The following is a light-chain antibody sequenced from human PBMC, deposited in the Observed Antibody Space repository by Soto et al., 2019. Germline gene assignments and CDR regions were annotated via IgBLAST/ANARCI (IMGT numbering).Light chain of an antibody. Sequence: DIQMTQSPSSPSASVGDRVTITCRASQGISSSLAWYQHKPGKVPELLIYAASTLHSGVPSRFSGSGSGTDFTLTISSLQPEDVATYYCQEYYSPPFTFGPGTKVNFK. CDR1: QGISSS. V-gene: IGKV1-27*01. CDR3: QEYYSPPFT. CDR2: AAS. J-gene: IGKJ3*01.